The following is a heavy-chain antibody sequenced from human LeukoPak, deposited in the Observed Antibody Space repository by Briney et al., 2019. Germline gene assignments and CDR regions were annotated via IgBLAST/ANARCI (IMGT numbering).Heavy chain of an antibody. CDR2: INSDGSST. CDR1: GFTFSSYW. CDR3: ATCGTCRYSYGTDYFDY. Sequence: PGGSLRLSCAASGFTFSSYWMHWVRQAPGKGLVWVSRINSDGSSTSYADSVKGRFTISRDNAKNTLYLQMNSLRAEDTAVYYCATCGTCRYSYGTDYFDYWGQGTLVTVSS. J-gene: IGHJ4*02. V-gene: IGHV3-74*01. D-gene: IGHD5-18*01.